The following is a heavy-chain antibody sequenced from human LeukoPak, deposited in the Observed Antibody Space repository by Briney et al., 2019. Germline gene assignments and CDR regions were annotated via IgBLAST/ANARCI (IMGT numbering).Heavy chain of an antibody. J-gene: IGHJ4*02. CDR1: GGSMTTHH. CDR3: TTIKRGDIFGYFDF. Sequence: SETLSLTCTLSGGSMTTHHWNWLRQTPGKGLEWIGYVFDSGRTNVNPSLKSRVTLSGDTSKNQLSLRLSSVTAADTAMYYCTTIKRGDIFGYFDFWGQGSLVTVSS. CDR2: VFDSGRT. V-gene: IGHV4-59*11. D-gene: IGHD5-18*01.